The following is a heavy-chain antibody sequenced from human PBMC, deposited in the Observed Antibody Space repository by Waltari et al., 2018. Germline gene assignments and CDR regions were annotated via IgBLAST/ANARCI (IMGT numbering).Heavy chain of an antibody. J-gene: IGHJ6*02. CDR1: GGTFSSYA. CDR3: ARTIAVAGTVYYYGMDV. CDR2: IIPIFGTA. Sequence: QVQLVQSGAEVKKPGSSVKVSCKASGGTFSSYAISWVRQAPGQGLEWMGGIIPIFGTANYAQKFQGRVTITTDESTSTAYMELSSLRSEDTAVYYCARTIAVAGTVYYYGMDVWGQGTTVTVSS. V-gene: IGHV1-69*05. D-gene: IGHD6-19*01.